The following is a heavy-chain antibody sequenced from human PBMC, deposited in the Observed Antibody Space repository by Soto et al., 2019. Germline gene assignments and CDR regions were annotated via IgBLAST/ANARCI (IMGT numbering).Heavy chain of an antibody. J-gene: IGHJ4*02. CDR2: IYYSGST. CDR3: ESHNYGAGSTYFDY. Sequence: QVQLQESGPGLVKPSETLSLTCTVSGGSISSYYWSWIRQPPGKGLEWIGYIYYSGSTNYNPSLRIRVTNSVHTSKDPFSLKLNSMTAADTAVYYCESHNYGAGSTYFDYWGQGTLVTVCS. D-gene: IGHD2-2*01. V-gene: IGHV4-59*08. CDR1: GGSISSYY.